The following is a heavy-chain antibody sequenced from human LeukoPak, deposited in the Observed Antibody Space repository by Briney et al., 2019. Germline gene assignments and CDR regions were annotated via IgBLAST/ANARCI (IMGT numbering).Heavy chain of an antibody. CDR1: GDSVSSNSVA. Sequence: SQTLSLTCAISGDSVSSNSVAWNWMRQSPSRGLEWLGRTYYRSKWYNDYAVSVKSRIIINPDTSKNQFSLQLNSVTPEDTAVYYCARESESTFDIWGQGTMVTVSS. V-gene: IGHV6-1*01. CDR3: ARESESTFDI. D-gene: IGHD6-6*01. J-gene: IGHJ3*02. CDR2: TYYRSKWYN.